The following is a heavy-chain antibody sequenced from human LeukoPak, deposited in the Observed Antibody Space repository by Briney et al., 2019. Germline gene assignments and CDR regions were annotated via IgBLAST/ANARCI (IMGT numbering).Heavy chain of an antibody. Sequence: EASVKVSCKASGYTFTGYYMHWVRQAPGQGLEWMGWINPNSGGTNYAQKFQGRVTMTRDTSISTAYMELSRLRSDDTAVYYCARGGIGLELRAIDYWGQGTLVTVSS. CDR2: INPNSGGT. D-gene: IGHD1-7*01. CDR3: ARGGIGLELRAIDY. CDR1: GYTFTGYY. V-gene: IGHV1-2*02. J-gene: IGHJ4*02.